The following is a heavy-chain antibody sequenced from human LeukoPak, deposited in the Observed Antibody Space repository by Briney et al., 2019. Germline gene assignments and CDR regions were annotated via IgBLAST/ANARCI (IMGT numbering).Heavy chain of an antibody. J-gene: IGHJ4*02. CDR3: ARDSSGYFDY. CDR1: GFSFSNFL. D-gene: IGHD3-22*01. V-gene: IGHV3-7*01. CDR2: IRPDGSGT. Sequence: GGSLRLSCAASGFSFSNFLMRWVRQAPGKGLEWVANIRPDGSGTDYVDSVKGRFTISRDNAKNSLYLQMNSLRAGDTAVYYCARDSSGYFDYWGQGALVTVSS.